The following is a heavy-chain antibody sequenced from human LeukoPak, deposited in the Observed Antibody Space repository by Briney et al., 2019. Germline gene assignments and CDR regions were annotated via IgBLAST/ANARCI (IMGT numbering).Heavy chain of an antibody. V-gene: IGHV4-39*01. CDR2: IYYSGST. CDR1: GGSISSSSYY. CDR3: ARHPLYGDYPLFDC. Sequence: SETLTLTCTVSGGSISSSSYYWGWIRQPPGKGLEWIGSIYYSGSTYYNPSLKSRVTISVDTSKNQFSLKLSSVTAADTAVYYCARHPLYGDYPLFDCWGQGTLVTVSS. J-gene: IGHJ4*02. D-gene: IGHD4-17*01.